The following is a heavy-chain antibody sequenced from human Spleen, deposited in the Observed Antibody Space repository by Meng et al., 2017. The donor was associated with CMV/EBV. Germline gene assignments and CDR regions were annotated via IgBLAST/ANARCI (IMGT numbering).Heavy chain of an antibody. Sequence: GESLKISCAASGFTFSNAWMSWVRQAPGKGLEWVGRIKSKTDGGTTDYAAPVKGRFTISRDDSKNTLYLQMNSLKTEDTAVYYCTTDRTRGSYSRDGYYFDYWGQGTLVTVSS. CDR2: IKSKTDGGTT. D-gene: IGHD1-26*01. J-gene: IGHJ4*02. V-gene: IGHV3-15*01. CDR1: GFTFSNAW. CDR3: TTDRTRGSYSRDGYYFDY.